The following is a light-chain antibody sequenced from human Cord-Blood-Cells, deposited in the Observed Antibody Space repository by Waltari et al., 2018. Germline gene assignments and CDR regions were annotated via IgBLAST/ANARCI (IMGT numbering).Light chain of an antibody. J-gene: IGKJ2*01. V-gene: IGKV3-11*01. CDR1: QRGSSY. CDR3: QQRSNWYT. CDR2: DAS. Sequence: EIVLTQSPATLSLSPGERATLSCRASQRGSSYLAWYQQKPGQAPRLLIDDASNRAAGIPARFSGSGSGTDFTLTMSSLEPEDCAVYYCQQRSNWYTVGQGTKLEIK.